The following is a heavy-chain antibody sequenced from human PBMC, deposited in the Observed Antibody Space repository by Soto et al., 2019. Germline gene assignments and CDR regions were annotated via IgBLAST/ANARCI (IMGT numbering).Heavy chain of an antibody. CDR3: ASILWSDYYLDY. J-gene: IGHJ4*02. CDR2: IYYSGST. CDR1: GGSISISSYY. D-gene: IGHD3-3*01. Sequence: PSETLSLTCTVSGGSISISSYYWGWILQPPGKGLEWIGSIYYSGSTHYNPSLKSRVTISVDTSKNQFSLKVRSVTAADTAVYYCASILWSDYYLDYWGQGTLVTVSS. V-gene: IGHV4-39*01.